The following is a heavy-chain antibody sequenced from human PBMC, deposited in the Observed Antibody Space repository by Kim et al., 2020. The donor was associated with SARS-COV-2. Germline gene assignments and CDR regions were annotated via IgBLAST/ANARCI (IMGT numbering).Heavy chain of an antibody. CDR3: ARDRLVGATSYGMDV. V-gene: IGHV3-30*07. D-gene: IGHD1-26*01. J-gene: IGHJ6*02. Sequence: ADAGEGRFTLSRDNSKKTLYLQMNSLRAEDTAVYYCARDRLVGATSYGMDVWGQGTTVTVSS.